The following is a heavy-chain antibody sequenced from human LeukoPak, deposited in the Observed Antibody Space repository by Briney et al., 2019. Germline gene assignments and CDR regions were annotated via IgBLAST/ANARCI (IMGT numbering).Heavy chain of an antibody. CDR2: INPNSCGT. D-gene: IGHD3-22*01. CDR3: ARVTYYYDSSGYYYVFPFDY. J-gene: IGHJ4*02. Sequence: ASVKVSCKASGYTFTGYYMHWVRQAPGQGLEWMGWINPNSCGTNYAQKFQGRVTMTRDTSISTAYMELSRLRSDDTVVYYCARVTYYYDSSGYYYVFPFDYWGQGTLVTVSS. CDR1: GYTFTGYY. V-gene: IGHV1-2*02.